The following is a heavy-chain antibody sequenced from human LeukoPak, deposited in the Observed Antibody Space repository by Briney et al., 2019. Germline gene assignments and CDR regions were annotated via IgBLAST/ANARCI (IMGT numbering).Heavy chain of an antibody. CDR2: IIPIFGTA. J-gene: IGHJ4*02. V-gene: IGHV1-69*05. CDR3: RGAWVRRGGGAFDY. D-gene: IGHD1-26*01. CDR1: GGTSSSYA. Sequence: ASVKVSCKASGGTSSSYAISWVREAPGEGLEWMGGIIPIFGTANYAQKFQGRVTITTDESTSTAYMELSSLRYEDTDVYYSRGAWVRRGGGAFDYWGQRTLVTVSS.